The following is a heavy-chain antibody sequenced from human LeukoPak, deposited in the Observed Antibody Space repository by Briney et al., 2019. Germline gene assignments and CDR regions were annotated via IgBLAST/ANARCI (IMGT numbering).Heavy chain of an antibody. CDR1: GFTFGDSA. CDR2: IRSKVYGGTT. J-gene: IGHJ5*02. CDR3: CTYYYDSSGYYYVNH. Sequence: TGGSLRLSCSASGFTFGDSAMSWVRQAPGKGLEWLGFIRSKVYGGTTEYAASVKGRLTISRDDSKSIASLEMISLKTEDTAVYYCCTYYYDSSGYYYVNHWGQGTLVTVSS. D-gene: IGHD3-22*01. V-gene: IGHV3-49*04.